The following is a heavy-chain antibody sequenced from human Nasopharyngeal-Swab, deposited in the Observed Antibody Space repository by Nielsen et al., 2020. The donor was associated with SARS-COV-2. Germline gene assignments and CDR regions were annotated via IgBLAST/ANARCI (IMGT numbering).Heavy chain of an antibody. J-gene: IGHJ3*01. CDR2: IHYTGKT. V-gene: IGHV4-31*03. CDR1: GGSISSDNYF. D-gene: IGHD3-16*02. CDR3: AREVINQAVSDAFDF. Sequence: SETLSLTCTVSGGSISSDNYFWSWIRQRPGKGLEWIGYIHYTGKTYYNPSLESRLTISLDTSRNQFPLMLRSVTAADTAVYYCAREVINQAVSDAFDFWGQGTMVTVSS.